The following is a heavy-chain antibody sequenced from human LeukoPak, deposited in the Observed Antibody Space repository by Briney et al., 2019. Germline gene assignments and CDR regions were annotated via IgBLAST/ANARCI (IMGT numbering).Heavy chain of an antibody. CDR3: ARDMVTYYFDY. V-gene: IGHV3-7*01. D-gene: IGHD5-18*01. Sequence: GGSLRLSCAASGFTFSSYSMSWVRQAPGKGLEWVANIKQDGSEKYYVDSVRGRFTISRDNAKNSLYLQMNSLRAEDTAVYYCARDMVTYYFDYWGQGTLVTVSS. J-gene: IGHJ4*02. CDR2: IKQDGSEK. CDR1: GFTFSSYS.